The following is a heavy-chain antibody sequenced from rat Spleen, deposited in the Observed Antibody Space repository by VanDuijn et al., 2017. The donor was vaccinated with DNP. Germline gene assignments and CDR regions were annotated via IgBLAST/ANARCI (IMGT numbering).Heavy chain of an antibody. J-gene: IGHJ2*01. CDR3: VRWNSGHFDY. V-gene: IGHV5-22*01. D-gene: IGHD4-3*01. Sequence: EVQLVESGGGLVQPGRSLKLSCAASGFTFSEYDMAWVRQAPTRGLEWVAYIGFDGYAPYYGVSVKGRFTISRDNAKSTLYLQMNSLRSEDMATYYCVRWNSGHFDYWGQGVMVTVSS. CDR1: GFTFSEYD. CDR2: IGFDGYAP.